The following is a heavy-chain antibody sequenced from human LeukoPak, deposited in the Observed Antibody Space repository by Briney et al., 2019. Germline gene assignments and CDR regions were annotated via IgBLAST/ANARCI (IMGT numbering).Heavy chain of an antibody. V-gene: IGHV1-69*13. D-gene: IGHD4-17*01. CDR1: GGTFSSYT. J-gene: IGHJ5*02. CDR2: IIPIFGTA. CDR3: ARDSTVTTSGWFDP. Sequence: GASVTVSCKASGGTFSSYTISWVRQAPGQGLEWMGGIIPIFGTANYAQKFQGRVTITADESTSTAYMELSSLRSEDTAVYYCARDSTVTTSGWFDPWGQGTLVTVSS.